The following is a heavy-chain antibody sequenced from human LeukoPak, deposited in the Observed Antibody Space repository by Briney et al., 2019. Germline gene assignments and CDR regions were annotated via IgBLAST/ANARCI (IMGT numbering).Heavy chain of an antibody. CDR2: INSDSGFT. CDR3: ARNFDMKGFDP. V-gene: IGHV1-2*02. CDR1: GHTFTGYY. Sequence: ASVKVSCKASGHTFTGYYMNWVRQAPGQGLEWMGWINSDSGFTKYAQKFQGRVTMTRDTSITTVYMDLTRLTSDDTAVYYCARNFDMKGFDPWGQGTLVTVSS. J-gene: IGHJ5*02. D-gene: IGHD3-9*01.